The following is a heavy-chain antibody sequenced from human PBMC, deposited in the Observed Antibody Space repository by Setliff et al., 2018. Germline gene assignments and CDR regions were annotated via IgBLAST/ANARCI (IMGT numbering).Heavy chain of an antibody. CDR3: ARVARLVLSRNAFDI. CDR1: GDSVSSNSAA. Sequence: PSQTLSLTCAISGDSVSSNSAAWNWIRQSPSRGLEWLGRTYYRSKWYDDYAVSVKSRITINPDTSKNQFSLKLSSVTAADTAVYYCARVARLVLSRNAFDIWGQGTMVTVSS. J-gene: IGHJ3*02. D-gene: IGHD2-2*01. V-gene: IGHV6-1*01. CDR2: TYYRSKWYD.